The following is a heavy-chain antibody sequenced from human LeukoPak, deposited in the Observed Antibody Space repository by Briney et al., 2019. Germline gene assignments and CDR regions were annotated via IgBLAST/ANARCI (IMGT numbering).Heavy chain of an antibody. D-gene: IGHD2-15*01. J-gene: IGHJ4*02. CDR1: GGSISSYY. Sequence: SGTLSLTCTVSGGSISSYYWSWIRQPPGTGLEWIGYIYYSGSTNYNPSLKSRVTISVDTSKNQFSLKLSSVTAADTAVYYCARGEIYCSGGSCRSGIDYWGQGTLVTVSS. V-gene: IGHV4-59*01. CDR2: IYYSGST. CDR3: ARGEIYCSGGSCRSGIDY.